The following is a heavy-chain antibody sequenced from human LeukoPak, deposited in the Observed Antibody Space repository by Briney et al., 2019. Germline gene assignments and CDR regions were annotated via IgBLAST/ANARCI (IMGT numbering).Heavy chain of an antibody. D-gene: IGHD6-13*01. CDR2: ISAYNGNT. Sequence: ASVKVSCKASGYTFTTYYMHWVRQAPGQGLEWMGWISAYNGNTDYAQKLQGRVTMTTDTSTSTAYMELRSLTSDDTAVYYCARDPLRSTWSTYYNALDVWGQGTTVTVSS. CDR1: GYTFTTYY. V-gene: IGHV1-18*04. J-gene: IGHJ6*02. CDR3: ARDPLRSTWSTYYNALDV.